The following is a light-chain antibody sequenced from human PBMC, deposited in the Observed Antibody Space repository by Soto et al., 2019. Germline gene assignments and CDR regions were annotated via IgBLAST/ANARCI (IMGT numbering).Light chain of an antibody. CDR1: SSDVGGYNY. Sequence: QSALTQPPSAPGSPGQSVTISCTGTSSDVGGYNYVSWYQHHPGKAPKLMIYEDSKRPSGVPDRFSGCKSGNTASLTVSWLEAEEEADYYWRSYAGSNNWGFGGGT. J-gene: IGLJ7*01. CDR2: EDS. V-gene: IGLV2-8*01. CDR3: RSYAGSNNWG.